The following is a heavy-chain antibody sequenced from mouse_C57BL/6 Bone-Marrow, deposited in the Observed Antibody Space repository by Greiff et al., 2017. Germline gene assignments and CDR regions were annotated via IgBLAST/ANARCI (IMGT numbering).Heavy chain of an antibody. D-gene: IGHD2-3*01. Sequence: QVQLQQPGAELVKPGASVKLSCKASGYTFTSYWMHWVKQRPGQGLEWIGMIHPTSGSTNYNEKFKSKATLTVDKSSSTAYMQLSSLTSEDSAVYDCASGGEGYYAWFAYWGQGTLVTVSA. CDR3: ASGGEGYYAWFAY. CDR2: IHPTSGST. V-gene: IGHV1-64*01. CDR1: GYTFTSYW. J-gene: IGHJ3*01.